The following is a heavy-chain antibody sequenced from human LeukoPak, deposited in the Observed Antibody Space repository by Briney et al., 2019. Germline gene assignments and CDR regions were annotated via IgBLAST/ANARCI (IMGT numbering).Heavy chain of an antibody. Sequence: GGSLRLSCAASGFTFSSYEMNGVRQAPGKGLEGVSYISCSGSTIYYADSVKGRFTISRDNAKNSLYLQMNSLRAEDTAVYYCARDKQATYYYYGMDVWGKGTTVTVSS. V-gene: IGHV3-48*03. CDR2: ISCSGSTI. CDR3: ARDKQATYYYYGMDV. D-gene: IGHD6-13*01. J-gene: IGHJ6*04. CDR1: GFTFSSYE.